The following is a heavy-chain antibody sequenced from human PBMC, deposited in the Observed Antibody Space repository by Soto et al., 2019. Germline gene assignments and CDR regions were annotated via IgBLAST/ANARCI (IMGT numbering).Heavy chain of an antibody. CDR1: GFTFSSYG. V-gene: IGHV3-30*18. Sequence: ESGGGVVQPGRSLRLSCAASGFTFSSYGMHWVRQAPGKGLEWVAVISYDGSNKYYADSVKGRFTISRDNSKNTLYLQMNSLRAEDTAVYYCAKTGFGATEEYFQHWGQGTLVTVSS. D-gene: IGHD3-10*01. CDR3: AKTGFGATEEYFQH. CDR2: ISYDGSNK. J-gene: IGHJ1*01.